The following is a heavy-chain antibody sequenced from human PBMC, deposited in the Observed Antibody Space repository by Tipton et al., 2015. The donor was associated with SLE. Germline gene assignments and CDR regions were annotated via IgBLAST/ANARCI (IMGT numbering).Heavy chain of an antibody. D-gene: IGHD6-13*01. V-gene: IGHV4-4*02. CDR1: GGSISSSNW. J-gene: IGHJ6*03. CDR3: ARRGGPHRGRQLVPFYYYMDV. Sequence: GLVKPSETLSLTCAVSGGSISSSNWWSWVRQPPGKGLEWIGEIYHSGSTNYNPSLKSRVTISVDKSKNQFSLKLSSVTAADTAVYYCARRGGPHRGRQLVPFYYYMDVWGKGTTVTVSS. CDR2: IYHSGST.